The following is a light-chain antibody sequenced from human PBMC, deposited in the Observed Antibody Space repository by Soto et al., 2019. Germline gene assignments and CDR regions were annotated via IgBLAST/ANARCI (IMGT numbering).Light chain of an antibody. J-gene: IGLJ1*01. CDR1: SRDVGGYNY. V-gene: IGLV2-8*01. CDR3: SSYAGTHVV. Sequence: QSVLTQPPSAPGSPGQSVAISCTGTSRDVGGYNYVSWYQQYPGKAPKLMIYDVTKRPSGVPDRFSGSKSGNTASLTVSGLQAEDEADYYCSSYAGTHVVFGTGTKVTVL. CDR2: DVT.